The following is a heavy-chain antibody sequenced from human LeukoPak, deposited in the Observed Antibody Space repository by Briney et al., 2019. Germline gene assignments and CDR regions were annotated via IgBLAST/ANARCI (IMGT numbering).Heavy chain of an antibody. V-gene: IGHV4-4*09. CDR2: IYTNGRS. D-gene: IGHD2-21*01. J-gene: IGHJ4*02. CDR1: GASISSYC. Sequence: PSETLSLTCTVSGASISSYCWSWVRQSPGKGLEWIAYIYTNGRSDYNPSLKSRVTMSLDTSKNQLSMELRFLTAADTAVYYCATSHGAKTAPYDLWGQGTLVTVSS. CDR3: ATSHGAKTAPYDL.